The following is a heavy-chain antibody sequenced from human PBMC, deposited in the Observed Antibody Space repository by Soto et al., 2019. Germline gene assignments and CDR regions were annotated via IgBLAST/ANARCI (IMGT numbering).Heavy chain of an antibody. CDR1: GFTFSTST. Sequence: EVQLVASGGGLVNPGGSLRLSCTASGFTFSTSTMNWARQAPGKGLEWVSSISSRSDQTHYADSVKGRFIISRDNTGNSLYLQMHSLRAEDTALYHCVRGDYRDYWGQGTLVTVSS. CDR3: VRGDYRDY. J-gene: IGHJ4*02. V-gene: IGHV3-21*01. D-gene: IGHD4-4*01. CDR2: ISSRSDQT.